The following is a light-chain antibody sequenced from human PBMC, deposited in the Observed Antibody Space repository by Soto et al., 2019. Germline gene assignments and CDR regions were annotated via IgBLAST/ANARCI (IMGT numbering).Light chain of an antibody. CDR1: SSNIGKNY. J-gene: IGLJ3*02. CDR2: DSD. CDR3: GTWDSSLSPWV. Sequence: QSVLTQPPSVSAAPGQTVTISCSGSSSNIGKNYVSWYQQLPGPAPKLLIYDSDRRPSGIPDRFSGSKSGTSATLYITGLQTGDEADYYCGTWDSSLSPWVFGGGTKLTVL. V-gene: IGLV1-51*01.